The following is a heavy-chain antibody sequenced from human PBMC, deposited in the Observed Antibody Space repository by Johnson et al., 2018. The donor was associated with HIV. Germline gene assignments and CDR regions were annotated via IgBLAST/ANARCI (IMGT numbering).Heavy chain of an antibody. CDR3: AKGGRAKDAFDI. D-gene: IGHD3-16*01. V-gene: IGHV3-23*04. J-gene: IGHJ3*02. CDR2: ISGSGGST. Sequence: VQLVESGGCVVQPGRSLRLSCAASGFTFSSYAMSWVRQAPGKGLEWVSAISGSGGSTNYADSVKGRFTISRDNSKNTLYLPMNSLRAEDTAVYYCAKGGRAKDAFDIWGQGTMVTVSS. CDR1: GFTFSSYA.